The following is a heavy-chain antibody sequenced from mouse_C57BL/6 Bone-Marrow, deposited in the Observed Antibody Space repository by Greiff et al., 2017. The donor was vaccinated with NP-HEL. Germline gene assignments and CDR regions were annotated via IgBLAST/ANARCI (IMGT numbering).Heavy chain of an antibody. CDR1: GYSFTGYY. CDR2: INPSTGGT. CDR3: ASSRITTVVEGDFDY. J-gene: IGHJ2*01. V-gene: IGHV1-42*01. D-gene: IGHD1-1*01. Sequence: VQLKQSGPELVKPGASVKISCKASGYSFTGYYMNWVKQSPEKSLEWIGEINPSTGGTTYNQKFKAKATLTVDKSSSTAYMQLKSLTSEDSAVYCCASSRITTVVEGDFDYWGQGTTLTVSS.